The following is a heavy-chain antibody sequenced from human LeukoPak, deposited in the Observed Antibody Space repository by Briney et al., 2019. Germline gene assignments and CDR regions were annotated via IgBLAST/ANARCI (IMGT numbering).Heavy chain of an antibody. CDR2: INHSGSI. D-gene: IGHD6-13*01. CDR3: ARQAAADY. Sequence: SETLSLTCAVYGGSFSGYYWSWIRQPPGKGLEWIGEINHSGSINYNPSLKSRVTISVDTSKNQFSLKLSSVTAADTAVYYCARQAAADYWGQGTLVTVSS. J-gene: IGHJ4*02. V-gene: IGHV4-34*01. CDR1: GGSFSGYY.